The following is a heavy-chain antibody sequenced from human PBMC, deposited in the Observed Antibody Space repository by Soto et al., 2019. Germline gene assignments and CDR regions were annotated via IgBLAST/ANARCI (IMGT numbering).Heavy chain of an antibody. V-gene: IGHV6-1*01. J-gene: IGHJ3*01. D-gene: IGHD7-27*01. Sequence: SQTLSLTCAISGDSVSSNSAAWNWISQSPSRGLGWLGRTYYRSTWSTDYSESVKSRITINPDTSKNQFSLQLSSVTPEDTAVYYCARIQSSSWGSAFDAFDLWGQGTMVTVSS. CDR3: ARIQSSSWGSAFDAFDL. CDR2: TYYRSTWST. CDR1: GDSVSSNSAA.